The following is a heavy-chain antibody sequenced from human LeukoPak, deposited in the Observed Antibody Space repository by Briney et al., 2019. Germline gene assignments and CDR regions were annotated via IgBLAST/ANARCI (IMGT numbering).Heavy chain of an antibody. CDR3: ARGGSGKTKNRYYYYYYMDV. Sequence: SETLSLTCTVSGVSISSSNSYWGWIRQPPGKGLEWIGSIYYSGNTYYNASLKSQVSISIDTSKNRFSLKLTSVTAADTAVYYCARGGSGKTKNRYYYYYYMDVWGKGTTVTVSS. V-gene: IGHV4-39*01. D-gene: IGHD3-10*01. CDR1: GVSISSSNSY. J-gene: IGHJ6*03. CDR2: IYYSGNT.